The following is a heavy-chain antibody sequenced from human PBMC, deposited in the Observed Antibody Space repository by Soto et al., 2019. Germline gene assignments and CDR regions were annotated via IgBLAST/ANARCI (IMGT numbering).Heavy chain of an antibody. CDR1: GGSISSYY. CDR3: ARDYRGYCSGGSCYSAFDP. J-gene: IGHJ5*02. V-gene: IGHV4-59*01. CDR2: IYYSGST. D-gene: IGHD2-15*01. Sequence: SETLSLTCTVSGGSISSYYWSWIRQPPGKGLEWIGYIYYSGSTNYNPSLKSRVTISVDTSKNQFSLKLSSVTAADTAVYYCARDYRGYCSGGSCYSAFDPWGQGTLVTVSS.